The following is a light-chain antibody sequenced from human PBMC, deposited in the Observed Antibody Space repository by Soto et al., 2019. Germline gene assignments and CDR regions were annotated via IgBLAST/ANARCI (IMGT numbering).Light chain of an antibody. V-gene: IGKV3-20*01. Sequence: EIVLTQSPGTLSLSPGERATLSCRASQSFSSTYLAWYQQKPGQAPRLLIYGASSRATGIPDRFSGGGSGTDFSITISRLDPEDFEVYYGQQYSSSPITFGQGTRLEI. CDR3: QQYSSSPIT. CDR1: QSFSSTY. J-gene: IGKJ5*01. CDR2: GAS.